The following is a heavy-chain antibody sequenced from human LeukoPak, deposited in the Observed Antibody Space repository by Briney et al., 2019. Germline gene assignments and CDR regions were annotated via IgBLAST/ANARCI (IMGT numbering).Heavy chain of an antibody. V-gene: IGHV4-4*07. CDR3: ARLGETAYKWFDP. Sequence: SETLSLTXTVSGGSISTYYWSWVRQPAGKGLQWIGRIYSSGNTNYNPSLKSRVTMSVDTSKNQFSLNLSSVTAADTAVYYCARLGETAYKWFDPWGQGSLVTVSS. CDR1: GGSISTYY. CDR2: IYSSGNT. D-gene: IGHD2-21*01. J-gene: IGHJ5*02.